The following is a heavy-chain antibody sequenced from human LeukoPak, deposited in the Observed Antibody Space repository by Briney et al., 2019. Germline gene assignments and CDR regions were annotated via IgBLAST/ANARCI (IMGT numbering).Heavy chain of an antibody. D-gene: IGHD6-13*01. CDR2: IYSGGST. J-gene: IGHJ4*02. CDR1: GFTVSSNY. CDR3: ARTIAAAGNDY. V-gene: IGHV3-53*01. Sequence: PGGSLRLSCAASGFTVSSNYMSWVRQAPGKGLEWVSVIYSGGSTYYADSVKGRFTISRDNSKNTLYLQMNSLRAEDTAVYYCARTIAAAGNDYWGQGTLVTVSS.